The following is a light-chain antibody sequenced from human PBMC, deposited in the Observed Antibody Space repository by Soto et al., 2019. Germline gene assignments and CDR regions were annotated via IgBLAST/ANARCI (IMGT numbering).Light chain of an antibody. V-gene: IGKV3-20*01. CDR3: QQFGSPPLT. CDR2: SVS. Sequence: EIVLTQSPGTLSSSPGERATLSCRASQNVNNNYIAWYQQKPGLAPRLLIYSVSRRATGVPDRFSGSGSGADFTLTITGLEPEDFAVYFCQQFGSPPLTFGGGTKLEI. J-gene: IGKJ4*01. CDR1: QNVNNNY.